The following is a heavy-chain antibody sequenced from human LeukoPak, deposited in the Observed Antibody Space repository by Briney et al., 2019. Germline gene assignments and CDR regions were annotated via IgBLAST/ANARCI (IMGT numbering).Heavy chain of an antibody. CDR1: GFTFSSYS. CDR3: ARGGIVATIGNYFDY. J-gene: IGHJ4*02. V-gene: IGHV3-21*01. Sequence: GGSLRLSCAASGFTFSSYSMNWVRQAPGEGLEWVSSISSSSSYIYYADSVKGRFTISRDNAKNSLYLQMNSLRAEDTAVYYCARGGIVATIGNYFDYWGQGTLVTVSS. D-gene: IGHD5-12*01. CDR2: ISSSSSYI.